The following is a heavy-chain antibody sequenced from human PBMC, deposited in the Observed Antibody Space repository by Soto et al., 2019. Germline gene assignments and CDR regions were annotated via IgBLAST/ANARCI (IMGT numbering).Heavy chain of an antibody. CDR1: GGSFSGYY. CDR2: INHSGST. D-gene: IGHD2-2*02. CDR3: AAIVYCSSTSCYTKDFDY. J-gene: IGHJ4*02. Sequence: SETLSLTCAVYGGSFSGYYWSWIRQPPGKGLEWIGEINHSGSTNYNPSLKSRVTISVDTSKNQFSLKLSSVTAADTAVYYCAAIVYCSSTSCYTKDFDYWAQGTLVT. V-gene: IGHV4-34*01.